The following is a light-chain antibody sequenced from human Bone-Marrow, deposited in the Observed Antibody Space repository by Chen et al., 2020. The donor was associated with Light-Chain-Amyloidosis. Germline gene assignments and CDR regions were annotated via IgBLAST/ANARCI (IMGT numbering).Light chain of an antibody. CDR3: QVWDRSSDRPV. Sequence: SYVLTQPSSVSVAPGQTATIACGGNNIGSTSVHWYQQTPGQAPLLVVYADSDRPSGIPERWSGSNSGNTTTLTISRVEAGDEADYYGQVWDRSSDRPVFGGGTKLTVL. J-gene: IGLJ3*02. CDR2: ADS. CDR1: NIGSTS. V-gene: IGLV3-21*02.